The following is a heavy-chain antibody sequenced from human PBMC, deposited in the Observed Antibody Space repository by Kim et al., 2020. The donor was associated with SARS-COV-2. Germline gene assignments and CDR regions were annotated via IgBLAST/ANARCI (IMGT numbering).Heavy chain of an antibody. V-gene: IGHV4-59*01. D-gene: IGHD3-3*01. CDR1: GGSISSYY. CDR3: ASGELEDCGVVTH. J-gene: IGHJ4*02. CDR2: IYYSGST. Sequence: SETLSLTCTVSGGSISSYYWSWIRQPPGKGLEWIGYIYYSGSTNYNPSLKSRVTISVDTSKNQFSLKLSSVTAADTAVYYCASGELEDCGVVTHWGQGTLVTVSS.